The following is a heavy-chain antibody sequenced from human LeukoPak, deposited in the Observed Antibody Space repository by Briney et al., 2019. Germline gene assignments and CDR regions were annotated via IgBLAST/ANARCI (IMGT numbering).Heavy chain of an antibody. CDR2: ISPSGDIT. V-gene: IGHV3-23*01. Sequence: GRSLRLSCAGSGFTFSRHGMNWVRQAPGKGLEWVSGISPSGDITYYADSVKGRFTISRDISKNTLYLQMNSLGAEDTAVYYCAKDYVMATIDYWGQGTLVTVSS. CDR1: GFTFSRHG. J-gene: IGHJ4*02. CDR3: AKDYVMATIDY. D-gene: IGHD5-24*01.